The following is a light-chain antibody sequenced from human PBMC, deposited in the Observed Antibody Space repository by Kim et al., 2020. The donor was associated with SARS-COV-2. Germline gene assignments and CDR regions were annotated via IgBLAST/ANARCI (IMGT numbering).Light chain of an antibody. CDR3: QVWDSGSDQWV. CDR2: YDT. J-gene: IGLJ3*02. V-gene: IGLV3-21*04. CDR1: DIGTKS. Sequence: APGKTATITCGGDDIGTKSVHGYQQKPGQASVLVIYYDTDRPSGIPERFSASNSGNTATLTVSRVEAGDEADYYCQVWDSGSDQWVFGGGTQLTVL.